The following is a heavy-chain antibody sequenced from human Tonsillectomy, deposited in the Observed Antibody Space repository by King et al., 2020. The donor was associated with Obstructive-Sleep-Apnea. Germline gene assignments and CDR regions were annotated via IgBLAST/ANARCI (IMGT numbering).Heavy chain of an antibody. Sequence: VQLVESGGGLVQPGGSLTLSCAASGFTFRSYGMSWVRQAPGQGLEWVSSLSGSGGVTYYAGSVKGRCSVSGDFSKNMVYLQMSSLRVEDTAVYFCARWLRSTMKTYRFDSWGQGTLVTVSS. D-gene: IGHD5-12*01. J-gene: IGHJ4*02. V-gene: IGHV3-23*04. CDR2: LSGSGGVT. CDR3: ARWLRSTMKTYRFDS. CDR1: GFTFRSYG.